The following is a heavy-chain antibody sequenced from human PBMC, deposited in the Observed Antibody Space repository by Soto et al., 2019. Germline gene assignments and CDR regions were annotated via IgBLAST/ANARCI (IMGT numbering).Heavy chain of an antibody. V-gene: IGHV4-59*01. CDR3: ARYGSLGRFDP. CDR1: GGSISSYY. J-gene: IGHJ5*02. CDR2: IYYSGST. Sequence: QVQLQESGPGLVKPSETLSLTCTVSGGSISSYYWSWIRQPPGKGLEWIGYIYYSGSTNYNPSLKSRVPTSVDTSKNQFSLKLSSVTAADTAVYYCARYGSLGRFDPWGQGTLVTVSS. D-gene: IGHD7-27*01.